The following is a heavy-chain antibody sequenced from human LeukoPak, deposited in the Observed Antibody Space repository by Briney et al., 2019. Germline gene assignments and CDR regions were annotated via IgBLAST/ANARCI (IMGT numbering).Heavy chain of an antibody. CDR3: AKGVRLWFAFYFGY. CDR2: ISGNGYNT. Sequence: PGGSLRLSCAGSGFTLGSYAMSWVRQAPGKGLEWASAISGNGYNTYYADSVKGRFTISSESSGNTLYLQMHNLRAEDTAVYYCAKGVRLWFAFYFGYWGQGTLVTVSS. D-gene: IGHD3-10*01. J-gene: IGHJ4*02. CDR1: GFTLGSYA. V-gene: IGHV3-23*01.